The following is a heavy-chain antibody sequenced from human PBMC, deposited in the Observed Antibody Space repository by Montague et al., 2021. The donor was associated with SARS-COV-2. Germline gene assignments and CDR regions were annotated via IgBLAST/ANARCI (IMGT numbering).Heavy chain of an antibody. Sequence: CAISGDSVVGLRGRWEEHTSELQSRFELVGRLQHGKKRYNDYAVXVRGRVTINPDTSKNQFSLQLNSVTPEDTAIYYCTSGREGNYNVMDVWGQGTTVTVSS. CDR1: GDSVVGLRGR. V-gene: IGHV6-1*01. D-gene: IGHD1-1*01. CDR3: TSGREGNYNVMDV. CDR2: LQHGKKRYN. J-gene: IGHJ6*02.